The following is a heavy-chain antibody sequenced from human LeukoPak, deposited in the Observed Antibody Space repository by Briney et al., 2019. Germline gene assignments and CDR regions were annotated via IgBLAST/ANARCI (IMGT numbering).Heavy chain of an antibody. V-gene: IGHV4-39*01. CDR3: ARPDGYIGHYYYMDV. J-gene: IGHJ6*03. D-gene: IGHD5-24*01. Sequence: PSETLSLTCTVSGGSISSSSYYWGWIRQPPRKGLEWIGSIHYSGSTYYNPSLKSRVTISIDTSKNQFSLKVNSVTAADTAVYYCARPDGYIGHYYYMDVWGKGTTVTVSS. CDR2: IHYSGST. CDR1: GGSISSSSYY.